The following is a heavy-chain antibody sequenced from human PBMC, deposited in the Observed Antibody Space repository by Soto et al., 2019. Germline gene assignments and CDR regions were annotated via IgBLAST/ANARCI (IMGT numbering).Heavy chain of an antibody. CDR3: ARIRASEGFDI. D-gene: IGHD1-26*01. Sequence: EVQLVESGGNLVQPGGSLRLSCAASGFIFSRYWMNWVRQAPGKGLQWVANIKHDGSEQFYVDSVKGRFTISRDSAKNSLYLQMNSLRSEDTAVYYCARIRASEGFDIWGQGTMVTVSS. V-gene: IGHV3-7*04. CDR2: IKHDGSEQ. J-gene: IGHJ3*02. CDR1: GFIFSRYW.